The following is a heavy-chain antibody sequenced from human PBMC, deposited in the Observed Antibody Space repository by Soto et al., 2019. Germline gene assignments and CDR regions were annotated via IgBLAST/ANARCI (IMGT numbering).Heavy chain of an antibody. Sequence: QVQLVQSGAEVKKPGASVKVSCKASGYTFTSYYMHWVRQAPGQGLEWMGIINPSGGSTTYAQKVQGRVTMTRDTSTSRVYMELSSLRSEDTAVYYCARSSGCIDYWGQGTLVTVSS. CDR1: GYTFTSYY. CDR3: ARSSGCIDY. CDR2: INPSGGST. V-gene: IGHV1-46*03. J-gene: IGHJ4*02. D-gene: IGHD3-22*01.